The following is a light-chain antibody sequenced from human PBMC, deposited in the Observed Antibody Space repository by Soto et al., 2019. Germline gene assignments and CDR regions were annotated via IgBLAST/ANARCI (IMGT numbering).Light chain of an antibody. CDR1: SSNIGSNY. J-gene: IGLJ2*01. V-gene: IGLV1-47*01. Sequence: QSVLTQPPSASGTPGQRVTISCSGSSSNIGSNYVYWYQQLPGTAPKLLIYRNNQRPSGVPDRFSGSKSGTSASLAISGLRSEYEADYYCAAWDDSRSGRVFGGGTKLTVL. CDR2: RNN. CDR3: AAWDDSRSGRV.